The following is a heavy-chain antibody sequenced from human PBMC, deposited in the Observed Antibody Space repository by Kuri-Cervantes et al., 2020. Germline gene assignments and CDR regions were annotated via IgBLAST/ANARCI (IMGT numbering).Heavy chain of an antibody. D-gene: IGHD3-10*01. J-gene: IGHJ4*02. CDR1: GFTFSSYW. CDR2: IKQDGSEK. Sequence: GGSLRLSCAASGFTFSSYWMSWVRQAPGKGLEWVANIKQDGSEKYYVDSVKGRFTISRDNSKNSLYLQMNSLRVEDTALYYCRGSGNYDYWGQGTLVTVSS. CDR3: RGSGNYDY. V-gene: IGHV3-7*03.